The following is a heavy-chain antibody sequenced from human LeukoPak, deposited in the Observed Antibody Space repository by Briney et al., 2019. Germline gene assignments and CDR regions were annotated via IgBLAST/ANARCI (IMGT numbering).Heavy chain of an antibody. V-gene: IGHV3-48*01. CDR1: GFTFSTYS. CDR3: AKATPRSYDSSGSHFDY. Sequence: GGSLRLSCAASGFTFSTYSMNWVRQAPGKGLEWVSYISTSSTTIFYADSVKGRFTISRDNARNSLYLQMNSLRAEDTALYYCAKATPRSYDSSGSHFDYWGQGTLVTVSS. J-gene: IGHJ4*02. D-gene: IGHD3-22*01. CDR2: ISTSSTTI.